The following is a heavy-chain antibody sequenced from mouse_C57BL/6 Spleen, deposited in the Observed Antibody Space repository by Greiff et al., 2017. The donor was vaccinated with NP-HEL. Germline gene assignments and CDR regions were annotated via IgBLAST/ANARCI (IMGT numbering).Heavy chain of an antibody. Sequence: VQLQQSGAELVTPGASVKLSCKASGYTFTSYWMPWVKQRPGRGLAWIVRIDPPSGCTKYNEKFKSKATLTVDKPSSTAYMQLSSLTSEDSAVYYCARLAGTGWYFDVWGTGTTVTVSS. V-gene: IGHV1-72*01. CDR3: ARLAGTGWYFDV. CDR2: IDPPSGCT. D-gene: IGHD4-1*01. J-gene: IGHJ1*03. CDR1: GYTFTSYW.